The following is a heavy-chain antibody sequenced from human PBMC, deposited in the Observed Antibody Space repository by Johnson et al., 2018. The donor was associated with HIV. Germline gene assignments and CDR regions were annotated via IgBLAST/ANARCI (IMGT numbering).Heavy chain of an antibody. D-gene: IGHD6-13*01. J-gene: IGHJ3*01. V-gene: IGHV3-43D*03. CDR2: ISWDGNRN. CDR1: GFTYDDYA. Sequence: EVQLAESGGAVVQPGGSLRLSCAASGFTYDDYAIHWVRQSPGKGLEWVSLISWDGNRNYYADSVKGRFTISRNNSENSLYLQMNSLRAEDTALYYCAKDMGYSSFGFGFDLWGQGTMVTVSS. CDR3: AKDMGYSSFGFGFDL.